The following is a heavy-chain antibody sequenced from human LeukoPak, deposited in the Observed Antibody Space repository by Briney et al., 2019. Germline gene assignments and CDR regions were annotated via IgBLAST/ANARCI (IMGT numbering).Heavy chain of an antibody. D-gene: IGHD1-26*01. CDR3: ARRGELLRDAVDI. CDR1: GYSFTSYW. J-gene: IGHJ3*02. CDR2: IYSGESEN. V-gene: IGHV5-51*01. Sequence: GESLQISCQGCGYSFTSYWIGWVRAMTGKGGGWMGIIYSGESENRYRPYFQGEVNISDDKSIRTAYLKWSSLKASDTAMFYCARRGELLRDAVDIWGQGTMVTVS.